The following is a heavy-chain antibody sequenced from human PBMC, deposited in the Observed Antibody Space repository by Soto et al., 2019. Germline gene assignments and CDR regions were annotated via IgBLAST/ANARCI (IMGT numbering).Heavy chain of an antibody. CDR1: GFTFSSYA. D-gene: IGHD3-16*01. CDR2: ISGSGGST. CDR3: AKKEGGNLALSYYYYYGMDV. V-gene: IGHV3-23*01. J-gene: IGHJ6*02. Sequence: PGGSLRLSCAASGFTFSSYAMSWVRQAPGKGLEWVSAISGSGGSTYYADSVKGRFTISRDNSKNTLYLQMNSLRAEDTAVYYCAKKEGGNLALSYYYYYGMDVWGQGTTVTVSS.